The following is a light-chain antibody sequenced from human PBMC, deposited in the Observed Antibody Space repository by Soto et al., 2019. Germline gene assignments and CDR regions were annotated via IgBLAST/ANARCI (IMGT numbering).Light chain of an antibody. Sequence: QLVLTQPPSVSGAPGQRITISCTGSSSNLGAHFDVHWYQQLPGTAPKLLMYGNTNRPSGVPDRFSGSKSGTSASLAITGLQAEDGAEYYCQSFDSSLSGFYVFGTGTKLTVL. CDR3: QSFDSSLSGFYV. V-gene: IGLV1-40*01. CDR1: SSNLGAHFD. J-gene: IGLJ1*01. CDR2: GNT.